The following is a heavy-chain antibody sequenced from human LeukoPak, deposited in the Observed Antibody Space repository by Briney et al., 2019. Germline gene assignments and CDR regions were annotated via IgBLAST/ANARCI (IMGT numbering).Heavy chain of an antibody. CDR3: AMFVEMAAIPSFDY. CDR2: VNTDNTKS. V-gene: IGHV1-3*04. Sequence: ASVNVSCKTSGHIFTTHYIHWMRQAPGQRLEWLGRVNTDNTKSEYSQKFQGRVIITRDTSANTAYMEMSGLRSEDTAMYYCAMFVEMAAIPSFDYWGQGTLVTVSS. CDR1: GHIFTTHY. D-gene: IGHD5-24*01. J-gene: IGHJ4*02.